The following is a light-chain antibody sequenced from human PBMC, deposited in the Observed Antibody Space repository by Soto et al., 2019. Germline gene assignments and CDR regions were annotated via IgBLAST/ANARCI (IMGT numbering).Light chain of an antibody. Sequence: QSVLTQPPSASGSPGQSVTISCTGTKSDIGVYDFVSWYQHHPGKAPRLIIYEVVQWPSGVPDRFSGSKSGNTASLTVSGLQAADEADYFCKSYAGSNTYVFGSGTKVTV. V-gene: IGLV2-8*01. J-gene: IGLJ1*01. CDR2: EVV. CDR1: KSDIGVYDF. CDR3: KSYAGSNTYV.